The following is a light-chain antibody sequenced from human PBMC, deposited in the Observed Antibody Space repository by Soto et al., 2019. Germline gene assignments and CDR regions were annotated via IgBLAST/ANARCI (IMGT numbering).Light chain of an antibody. Sequence: QSVLTQPPSASGTPGQRVTISCSGSSSNIGSNTVNWYQQLPGTAPKLLIYSNNQRPSGVPDRFSGSKSGTSASLAISGLQSEDEADYYCAAWDDYVDGALFGGGTKVTVL. V-gene: IGLV1-44*01. J-gene: IGLJ2*01. CDR2: SNN. CDR1: SSNIGSNT. CDR3: AAWDDYVDGAL.